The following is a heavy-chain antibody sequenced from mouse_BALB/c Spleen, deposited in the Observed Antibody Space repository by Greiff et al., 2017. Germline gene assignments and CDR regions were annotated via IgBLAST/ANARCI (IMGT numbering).Heavy chain of an antibody. V-gene: IGHV7-3*02. CDR1: GFTFTDYY. CDR2: IRNKANGYTT. CDR3: ARDSDGNYEDYAMDY. Sequence: EVHLVESGGGLVQPGGSLRLSCATSGFTFTDYYMSWVRQPPGKALEWLGFIRNKANGYTTEYSASVKGRFTISRDNSQSILYLQMNTLRAEDSATYYCARDSDGNYEDYAMDYWGQGTSVTVSS. J-gene: IGHJ4*01. D-gene: IGHD2-1*01.